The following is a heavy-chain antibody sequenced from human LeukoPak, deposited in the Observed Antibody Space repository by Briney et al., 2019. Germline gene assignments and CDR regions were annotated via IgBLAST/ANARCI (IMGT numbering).Heavy chain of an antibody. D-gene: IGHD1-14*01. Sequence: KPSETLSLTCAVYGGSFSGYYWSWIRQPPGKGLEWIGEINHSGSTNYNPSLKSRVTISVDTSKNQFSLKLSSVTAADTAVYYCASTGLLVHYFDYWGQGTLVTVSS. V-gene: IGHV4-34*01. CDR1: GGSFSGYY. CDR2: INHSGST. CDR3: ASTGLLVHYFDY. J-gene: IGHJ4*02.